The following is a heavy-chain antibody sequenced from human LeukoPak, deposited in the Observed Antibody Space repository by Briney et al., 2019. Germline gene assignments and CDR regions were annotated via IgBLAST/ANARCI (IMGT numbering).Heavy chain of an antibody. Sequence: PSETLSLTCAVYGGSFSGYYWSWIRQPPGKGLEWIGYISYSGSTNYNPSLKSRVSISVDTSKNHFSLRLSSVTAADTAFYYCARDNYRGVTNFDPWGQGTLVTVSS. CDR1: GGSFSGYY. V-gene: IGHV4-59*01. CDR3: ARDNYRGVTNFDP. CDR2: ISYSGST. J-gene: IGHJ5*02. D-gene: IGHD3-10*01.